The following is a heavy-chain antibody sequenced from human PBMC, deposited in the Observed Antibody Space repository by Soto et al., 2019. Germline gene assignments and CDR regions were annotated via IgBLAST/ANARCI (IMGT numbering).Heavy chain of an antibody. J-gene: IGHJ4*02. CDR3: ARLSGYSSGWFMFDY. CDR1: GFTFSSYA. CDR2: ISGSGGST. Sequence: EVQLLESGGGLVQPGGSLRLSCAASGFTFSSYAMSWVRQAPGKGLEWVSAISGSGGSTYYADSVKGRFTISRDNSKNTLYLQMNSLRAEDTAVYYCARLSGYSSGWFMFDYWGQGTLVTVSS. D-gene: IGHD6-19*01. V-gene: IGHV3-23*01.